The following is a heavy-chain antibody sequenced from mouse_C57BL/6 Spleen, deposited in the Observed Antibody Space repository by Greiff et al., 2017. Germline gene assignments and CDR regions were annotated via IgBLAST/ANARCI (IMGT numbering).Heavy chain of an antibody. V-gene: IGHV1-52*01. CDR1: GYTFTSYW. CDR2: IDPSDSVT. CDR3: ARGAYYPYCAMDY. D-gene: IGHD2-10*01. J-gene: IGHJ4*01. Sequence: QVQLQQSGAELVRPGSSVKLSCKASGYTFTSYWMHWVKQRPIQGLEWIGNIDPSDSVTHYNQKFKDKATLTVDKSFSTAYMQLSSLTSEDSAVYYCARGAYYPYCAMDYWGQGTSVTVSS.